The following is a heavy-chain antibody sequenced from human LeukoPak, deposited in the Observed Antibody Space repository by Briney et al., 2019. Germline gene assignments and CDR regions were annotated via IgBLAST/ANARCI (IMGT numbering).Heavy chain of an antibody. CDR1: GGSISSYY. V-gene: IGHV4-59*01. CDR2: IYYSGST. CDR3: ARGDSGSYPFDY. D-gene: IGHD1-26*01. J-gene: IGHJ4*02. Sequence: KTSETLSLTCTVSGGSISSYYWNWIRQPPGKGLEWIGYIYYSGSTNYNPSLKSRVTISVDTSKNQFSLKLSSVTAADTAVYYCARGDSGSYPFDYWGQGTLVTVSS.